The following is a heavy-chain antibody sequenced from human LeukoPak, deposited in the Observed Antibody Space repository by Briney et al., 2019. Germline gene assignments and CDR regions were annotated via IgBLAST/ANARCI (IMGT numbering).Heavy chain of an antibody. CDR2: IYNSGRT. J-gene: IGHJ4*02. Sequence: SETLSLTCTVSGGSISSYYWSWLRQTAGKGLEGIGRIYNSGRTNYNPSRTSGGTISVDTTKKQCSLTLGTVDAADTAVYYCARDQRWLQLDYWGQGTLVTVSS. CDR1: GGSISSYY. D-gene: IGHD5-24*01. V-gene: IGHV4-4*07. CDR3: ARDQRWLQLDY.